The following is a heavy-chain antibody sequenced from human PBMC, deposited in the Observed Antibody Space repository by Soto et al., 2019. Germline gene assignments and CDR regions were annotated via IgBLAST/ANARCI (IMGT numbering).Heavy chain of an antibody. CDR2: IIPIFGTA. V-gene: IGHV1-69*01. CDR1: GGTFSSYA. Sequence: QVQLVQSGAEVKKPGSSVKVSCKASGGTFSSYAISWVRQAPGQGLEWMGGIIPIFGTANYAQKFQGRVTITADESTSTAYMELSSLRSEDTAVYYCARGVWSYRLDYYYCGMDVWGQGTTVTVSS. D-gene: IGHD3-16*02. J-gene: IGHJ6*02. CDR3: ARGVWSYRLDYYYCGMDV.